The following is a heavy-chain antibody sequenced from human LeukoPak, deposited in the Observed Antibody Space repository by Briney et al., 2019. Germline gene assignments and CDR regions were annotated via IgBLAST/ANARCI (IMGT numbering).Heavy chain of an antibody. Sequence: GSLRLSCAASGFTFSSYAMSWVRQAPGKGLEWVSAISGSGGSTYYADSVKGRFTISRDNSKNTLYLQMNSLRAEDTAVYYCAKDLAYYYDSSGYHYFDYWGQGTLVTVSS. J-gene: IGHJ4*02. CDR2: ISGSGGST. V-gene: IGHV3-23*01. CDR1: GFTFSSYA. CDR3: AKDLAYYYDSSGYHYFDY. D-gene: IGHD3-22*01.